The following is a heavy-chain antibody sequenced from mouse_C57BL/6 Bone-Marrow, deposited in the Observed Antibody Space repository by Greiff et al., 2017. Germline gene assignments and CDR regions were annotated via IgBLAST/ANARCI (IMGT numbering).Heavy chain of an antibody. V-gene: IGHV1-81*01. CDR1: GYTFTSYG. Sequence: QVQLQESGAELARPGASVKLSCKASGYTFTSYGISWVKQRTGQGLEWIGEIYPRSGNTDYNEKFKGKATLTADKSSSTAYMELRSLTSEDSAVYICAGGYDYEFSCCAMDYWGQGTSVTVSS. J-gene: IGHJ4*01. D-gene: IGHD2-4*01. CDR2: IYPRSGNT. CDR3: AGGYDYEFSCCAMDY.